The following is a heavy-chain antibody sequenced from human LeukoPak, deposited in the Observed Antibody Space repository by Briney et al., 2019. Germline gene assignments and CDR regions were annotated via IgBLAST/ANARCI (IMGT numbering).Heavy chain of an antibody. CDR2: ISGCGGST. D-gene: IGHD4-11*01. V-gene: IGHV3-23*01. J-gene: IGHJ6*02. Sequence: TGGSLRLSCAASGFTFSSYAMSWVRQAPGKGLEWVSAISGCGGSTYYADSVKGRFTIPRDNSKNTLKLQMNSLRAEDTAVYYCAKDRATVTPNYGMDVWGQGTTVTVSS. CDR3: AKDRATVTPNYGMDV. CDR1: GFTFSSYA.